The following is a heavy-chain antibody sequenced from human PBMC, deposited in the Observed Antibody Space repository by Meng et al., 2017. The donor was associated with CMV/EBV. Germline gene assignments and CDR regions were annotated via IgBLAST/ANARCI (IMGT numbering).Heavy chain of an antibody. CDR1: GFTFSDYY. Sequence: GGSLRLSCAASGFTFSDYYMSWIRQAPGEGLEWISYISGRGTTIYYADSVKGRFTFSRDNAKNSLYLQMSSLRAEDTAVYYCARGSWESSSPVAFDYWGQGTQVTVSS. V-gene: IGHV3-11*04. D-gene: IGHD6-13*01. J-gene: IGHJ4*02. CDR3: ARGSWESSSPVAFDY. CDR2: ISGRGTTI.